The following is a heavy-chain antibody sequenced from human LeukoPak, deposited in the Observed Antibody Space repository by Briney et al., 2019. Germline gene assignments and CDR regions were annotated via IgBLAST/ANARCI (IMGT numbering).Heavy chain of an antibody. D-gene: IGHD3-22*01. J-gene: IGHJ4*02. CDR2: ISGSGGST. Sequence: GGSLRLSCPASGFTFSSYAMSWVRQAPGKGLEWVSAISGSGGSTYYADSVKGRFTISRDNSKNTLYLQMNSLRAEDTAVYYCAKGDYYDSSGYYEWGQGTLVTVSS. CDR3: AKGDYYDSSGYYE. CDR1: GFTFSSYA. V-gene: IGHV3-23*01.